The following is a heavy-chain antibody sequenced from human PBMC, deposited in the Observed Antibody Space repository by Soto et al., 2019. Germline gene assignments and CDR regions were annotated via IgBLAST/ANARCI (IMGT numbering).Heavy chain of an antibody. CDR3: VKEGKMGVEGFDF. Sequence: EVQLLESGGGLVQPGGSLRLSCATSGFTFSDHAMHWVRQAPGEGLEWVSGIRGDFVTTPYADSVKGRFTISKDNSQNTLYLHMNSLRAEDTARYYFVKEGKMGVEGFDFWGQGTLVTVSS. J-gene: IGHJ4*02. V-gene: IGHV3-23*01. CDR2: IRGDFVTT. CDR1: GFTFSDHA. D-gene: IGHD1-26*01.